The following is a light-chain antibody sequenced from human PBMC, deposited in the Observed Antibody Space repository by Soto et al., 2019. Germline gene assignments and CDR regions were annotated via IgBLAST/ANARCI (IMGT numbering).Light chain of an antibody. CDR2: DAS. CDR3: QQYNTYPVT. Sequence: DIQMTQSPSTLSASVGDRVTITCRASQSIHRWLAWYQQKAGKAPKVLIYDASSLDSGVPSRFSGSGSGTEFTLTISSLQPDDFATYYCQQYNTYPVTFSQGTKLEI. V-gene: IGKV1-5*01. J-gene: IGKJ2*01. CDR1: QSIHRW.